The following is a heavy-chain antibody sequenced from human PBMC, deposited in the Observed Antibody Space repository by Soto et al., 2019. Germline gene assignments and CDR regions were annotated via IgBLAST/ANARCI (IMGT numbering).Heavy chain of an antibody. CDR2: INPNSGGT. V-gene: IGHV1-2*04. D-gene: IGHD3-22*01. Sequence: ASVKVSCKASGYTFTGYYMHWVRQAPGQGLEWMGWINPNSGGTNYAQKFQGWVTMTRDTSISTAYMELSRLRSDDTAVYYCAREISPPDSSGSDAFDIWGHGTMVTVSS. J-gene: IGHJ3*02. CDR3: AREISPPDSSGSDAFDI. CDR1: GYTFTGYY.